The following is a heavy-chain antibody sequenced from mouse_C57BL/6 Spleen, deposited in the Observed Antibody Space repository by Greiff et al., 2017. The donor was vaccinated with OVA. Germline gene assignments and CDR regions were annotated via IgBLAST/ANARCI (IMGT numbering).Heavy chain of an antibody. V-gene: IGHV3-6*01. J-gene: IGHJ2*01. CDR2: ISYDGSN. CDR1: GYSITSGYY. Sequence: DVKLVESGPGLVKPSQSLSLTCSVTGYSITSGYYWNWIRQFPGNKLEWMGYISYDGSNNYNPSLKNRIAITRDTSENQFFLKLNSVTTEDTATNYCARVTTVVAFDYWGQGTTLTVSS. D-gene: IGHD1-1*01. CDR3: ARVTTVVAFDY.